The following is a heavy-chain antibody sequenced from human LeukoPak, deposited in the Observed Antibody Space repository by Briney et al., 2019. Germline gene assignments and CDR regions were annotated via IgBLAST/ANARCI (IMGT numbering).Heavy chain of an antibody. CDR3: ARLYFDWSMGDN. CDR2: IYYSGST. J-gene: IGHJ4*02. D-gene: IGHD3-9*01. Sequence: PSETLSLTCTVSGGSISSGSYYWGWIRQPPGKGLEWIGSIYYSGSTYYNPCLKSRVTISVDTSKNQFSLKLSPVTAADTAVYYCARLYFDWSMGDNWGQGTLVTVSS. CDR1: GGSISSGSYY. V-gene: IGHV4-39*07.